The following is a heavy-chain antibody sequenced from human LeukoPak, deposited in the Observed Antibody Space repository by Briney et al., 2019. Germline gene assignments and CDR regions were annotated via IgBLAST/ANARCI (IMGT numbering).Heavy chain of an antibody. V-gene: IGHV4-39*01. J-gene: IGHJ4*02. D-gene: IGHD6-19*01. CDR3: ARRGQWLVHYDY. CDR1: GGSISSSSYY. Sequence: SETLSLTCTVSGGSISSSSYYWGWIRQPPGKGLEWIGSIYYSGSTYYNPSLKSRVTISVDTSKNQFSLKLSSVTAADTAVYYCARRGQWLVHYDYWGQGTLVSVSS. CDR2: IYYSGST.